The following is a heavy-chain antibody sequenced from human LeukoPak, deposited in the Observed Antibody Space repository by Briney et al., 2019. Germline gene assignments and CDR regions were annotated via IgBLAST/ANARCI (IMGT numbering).Heavy chain of an antibody. Sequence: AETLSLTCAVYGGSFSGYYRSWIRQPPGKGLEWIGAINHSGSTNYNPSLKSRVTISVDTSTNQFFLQLSTVSAADTAVYYCASGLGLHHWGQGTLVTVSS. V-gene: IGHV4-34*01. CDR3: ASGLGLHH. D-gene: IGHD7-27*01. CDR2: INHSGST. J-gene: IGHJ1*01. CDR1: GGSFSGYY.